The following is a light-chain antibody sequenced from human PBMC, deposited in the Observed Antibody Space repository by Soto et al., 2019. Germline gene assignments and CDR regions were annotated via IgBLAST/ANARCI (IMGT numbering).Light chain of an antibody. Sequence: DIQMTQSPSSLSASVGDSVTITCRASQDISSYLNWYQQKPGKAPNLLIYAASTLHSGVPSRFSGSESGTDFTLTISSLQPEDFATYYCQQTYSTLFTFGPGTKVDFK. CDR1: QDISSY. CDR2: AAS. J-gene: IGKJ3*01. V-gene: IGKV1-39*01. CDR3: QQTYSTLFT.